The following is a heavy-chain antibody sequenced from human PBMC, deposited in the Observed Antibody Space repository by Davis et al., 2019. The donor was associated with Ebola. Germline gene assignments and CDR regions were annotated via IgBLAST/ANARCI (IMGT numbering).Heavy chain of an antibody. J-gene: IGHJ6*04. D-gene: IGHD6-19*01. CDR2: INHDVSEK. Sequence: GESLKISCAASGFTFSSYWMSWVRQAPGKGLEWVANINHDVSEKYYVDSVKGRFTISRDNAKNSLYLQMNSLRAEDTAVYYCTRDSHGPYSSGWPSNYNYYYYYGMDVWGKGTTVTVSS. V-gene: IGHV3-7*01. CDR1: GFTFSSYW. CDR3: TRDSHGPYSSGWPSNYNYYYYYGMDV.